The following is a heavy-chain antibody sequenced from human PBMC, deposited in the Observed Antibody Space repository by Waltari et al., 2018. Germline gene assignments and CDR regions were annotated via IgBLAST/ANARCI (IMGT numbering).Heavy chain of an antibody. J-gene: IGHJ4*02. D-gene: IGHD6-19*01. CDR1: GFSSSGPS. CDR2: IRREPYNYAT. CDR3: SGGEVTGTDF. V-gene: IGHV3-73*01. Sequence: EVQVVESGGGLVQPGGSLKLHCASSGFSSSGPSIHWVRQTSGKGLEWVGRIRREPYNYATAYSASVKGRFTISRDDSKNTAFLQMNSLMTEDTAVYYCSGGEVTGTDFWGQGTLVTVSS.